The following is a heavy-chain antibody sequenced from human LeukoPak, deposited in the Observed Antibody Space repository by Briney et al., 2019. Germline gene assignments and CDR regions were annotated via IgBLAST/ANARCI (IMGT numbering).Heavy chain of an antibody. CDR3: ARGGSYYGPGDYFDY. V-gene: IGHV3-53*01. Sequence: PGGSLRLSCAASGFTVSSNYMSWVRQAPGKGLEWVSVIYSGGSTYYADSVKGRFTISRDNSKNTLYLQMNSLRAEDTAVYYCARGGSYYGPGDYFDYWGQGTLVTVSS. CDR1: GFTVSSNY. CDR2: IYSGGST. J-gene: IGHJ4*02. D-gene: IGHD3-10*01.